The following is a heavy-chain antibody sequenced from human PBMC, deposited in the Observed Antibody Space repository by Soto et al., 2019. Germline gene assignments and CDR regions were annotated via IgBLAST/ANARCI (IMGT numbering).Heavy chain of an antibody. CDR3: ARDHYYDSSGYYYSGFDY. Sequence: GGLVKVSCKASGYTFTGYYMHWVRQAPGQGLEWMGWINPNSGGTNYAQKFQGWVTMTRDTSISTAYMELSRLRSDDTAVYYCARDHYYDSSGYYYSGFDYWGQGTLVTVSS. D-gene: IGHD3-22*01. J-gene: IGHJ4*02. CDR2: INPNSGGT. CDR1: GYTFTGYY. V-gene: IGHV1-2*04.